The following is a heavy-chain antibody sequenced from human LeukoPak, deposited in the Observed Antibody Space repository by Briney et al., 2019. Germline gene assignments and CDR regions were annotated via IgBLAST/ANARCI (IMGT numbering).Heavy chain of an antibody. CDR2: ISGSGGST. Sequence: GGSLRLSCAVSGFTFSLSGVSWVRQSPGRGLEWVSSISGSGGSTYYADSVRGRFTISRDNSKDTLYLQMNSLTPEDTAVYYCTKDRWREGVDYWGQGTRVTVSS. J-gene: IGHJ4*02. CDR3: TKDRWREGVDY. V-gene: IGHV3-23*01. D-gene: IGHD3-3*01. CDR1: GFTFSLSG.